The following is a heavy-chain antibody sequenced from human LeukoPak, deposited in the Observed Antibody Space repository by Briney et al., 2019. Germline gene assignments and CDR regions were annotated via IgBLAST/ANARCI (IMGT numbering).Heavy chain of an antibody. V-gene: IGHV3-30*18. J-gene: IGHJ6*02. Sequence: GNSLRLSCAACDFSFCTYGMHWVRQAPGKGLEWVAVILYDGNNKHYAESVKGRFTISRDNSNNMLYLQMNSLRSEDTAVYYCAKDRLFGSVLNGPHYYYGMDVWGQGTTVTVSS. D-gene: IGHD1-26*01. CDR3: AKDRLFGSVLNGPHYYYGMDV. CDR1: DFSFCTYG. CDR2: ILYDGNNK.